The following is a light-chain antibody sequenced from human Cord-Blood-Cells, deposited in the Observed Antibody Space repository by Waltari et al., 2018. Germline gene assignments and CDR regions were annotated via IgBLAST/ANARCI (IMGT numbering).Light chain of an antibody. Sequence: QSALTQPVSVSGSPGQSITISCTGTSSDVGSYNLVSWYQQHPGKAPKRMMYEGSKRPSGVSNRFSGSKSGNTASLTISGLQAEDAADYYCCSYAGSSTLVFGGGTKLTVL. CDR3: CSYAGSSTLV. J-gene: IGLJ3*02. CDR2: EGS. CDR1: SSDVGSYNL. V-gene: IGLV2-23*01.